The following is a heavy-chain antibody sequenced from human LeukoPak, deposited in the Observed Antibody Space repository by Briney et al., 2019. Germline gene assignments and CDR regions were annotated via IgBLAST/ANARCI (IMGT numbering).Heavy chain of an antibody. Sequence: SETLSLTCTVSGGSISSYYWGWTRQPPGKGLEWIGEINHSGSTNYNPSLKSRVTISVDTSKNQFSLKLSSVTAADTAVYYCARRRRLLWFGESNFDYWGQGTLVTVSS. CDR1: GGSISSYY. CDR2: INHSGST. J-gene: IGHJ4*02. CDR3: ARRRRLLWFGESNFDY. D-gene: IGHD3-10*01. V-gene: IGHV4-34*01.